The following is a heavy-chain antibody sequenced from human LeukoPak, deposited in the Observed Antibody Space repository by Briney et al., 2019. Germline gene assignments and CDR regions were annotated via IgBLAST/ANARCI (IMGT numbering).Heavy chain of an antibody. CDR1: GGSISSYY. CDR3: ARHGGSSWSYNWFDP. J-gene: IGHJ5*02. V-gene: IGHV4-59*08. Sequence: SETLSLTCIVSGGSISSYYWRWIRQPPGKGLEWIGYIYYSGSTNYNPSLKSRVTISVDKSKSQFPLKLSSVTAADTAVYYCARHGGSSWSYNWFDPWGQGTLVTVSS. CDR2: IYYSGST. D-gene: IGHD6-13*01.